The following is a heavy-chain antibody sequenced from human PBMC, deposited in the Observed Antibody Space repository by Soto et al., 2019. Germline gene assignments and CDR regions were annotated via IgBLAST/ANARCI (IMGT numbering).Heavy chain of an antibody. CDR3: ARGGPYSSSWYSVYNWFDP. J-gene: IGHJ5*02. Sequence: ETLSLTCTVSGGSISSYYWSWIRQPPGKGLEWIGYIYYSGSTNYNPSLKSRVTISVDTSKNQFSLKLSSVTAADTAVYYCARGGPYSSSWYSVYNWFDPWGQGTLVTVSS. D-gene: IGHD6-13*01. CDR1: GGSISSYY. V-gene: IGHV4-59*01. CDR2: IYYSGST.